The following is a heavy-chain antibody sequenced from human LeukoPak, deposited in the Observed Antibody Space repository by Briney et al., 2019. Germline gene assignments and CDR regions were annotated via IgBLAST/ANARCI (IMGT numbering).Heavy chain of an antibody. J-gene: IGHJ6*02. CDR2: LFGSGDKT. CDR1: GFAFSAYA. CDR3: AKILWGGMDV. D-gene: IGHD1-26*01. V-gene: IGHV3-23*01. Sequence: GSLRLSCATSGFAFSAYANGWVLQAPGKGLECVSSLFGSGDKTFYADSVKGRFTISRDNSRNTLYLQMNSLRSEDTAVYYCAKILWGGMDVWGRGTTVTVSS.